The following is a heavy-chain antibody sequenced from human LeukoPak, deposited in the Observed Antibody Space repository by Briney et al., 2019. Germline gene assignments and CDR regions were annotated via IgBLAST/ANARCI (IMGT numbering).Heavy chain of an antibody. J-gene: IGHJ4*02. Sequence: ASVKVSCKTSGGTFNSYAISWVRQAPGQGLEWMGGIIPIFGTANYAQKFQGRVTITADESTSTAYMELSSLRSEDTAVYYCARGSGYDLAHYTYWGQGTLVTVSS. D-gene: IGHD5-12*01. V-gene: IGHV1-69*13. CDR3: ARGSGYDLAHYTY. CDR1: GGTFNSYA. CDR2: IIPIFGTA.